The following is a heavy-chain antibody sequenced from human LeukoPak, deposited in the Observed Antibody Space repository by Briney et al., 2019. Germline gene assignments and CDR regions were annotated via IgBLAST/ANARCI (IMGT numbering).Heavy chain of an antibody. D-gene: IGHD2-21*02. CDR2: IYYSGST. V-gene: IGHV4-61*01. J-gene: IGHJ4*02. CDR3: ARGHKVTNFDY. Sequence: SETLSLTCTVSGGSVSSNIYYWNWIRQPPGKGLEWIGYIYYSGSTNYNPSLKSRVTISIDASKNQFSLKLNSVTAADTAVYYCARGHKVTNFDYWGQGTLVTVSS. CDR1: GGSVSSNIYY.